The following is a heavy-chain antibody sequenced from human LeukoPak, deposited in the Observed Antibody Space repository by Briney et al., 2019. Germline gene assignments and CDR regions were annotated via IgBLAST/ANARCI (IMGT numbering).Heavy chain of an antibody. Sequence: PGGSLRLSCAASGFTFSSYAMSWVRQAPGKGLEWVSAISGSGGSTYYADSVKGRFTISRDNSKDTLYLQMNSLRAEDTAVYYCAKGVSSSWYQYFQHWGQGTLVTVSS. D-gene: IGHD6-13*01. CDR3: AKGVSSSWYQYFQH. CDR2: ISGSGGST. J-gene: IGHJ1*01. V-gene: IGHV3-23*01. CDR1: GFTFSSYA.